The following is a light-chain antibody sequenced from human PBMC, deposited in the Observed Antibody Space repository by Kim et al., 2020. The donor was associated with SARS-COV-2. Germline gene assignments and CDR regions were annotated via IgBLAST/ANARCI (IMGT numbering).Light chain of an antibody. CDR3: QVWDSGTWV. Sequence: VAVGQPASLTCGGNNIHAKNAHWYRQKPGQAPVLVMYKDSKRPSGIPERFSGSNSGNTATLTITTAQAGDEADYYCQVWDSGTWVFGGGTQLTVL. J-gene: IGLJ3*02. V-gene: IGLV3-9*01. CDR2: KDS. CDR1: NIHAKN.